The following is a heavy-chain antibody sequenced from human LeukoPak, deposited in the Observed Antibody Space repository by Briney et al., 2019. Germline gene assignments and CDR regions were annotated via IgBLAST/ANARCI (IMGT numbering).Heavy chain of an antibody. D-gene: IGHD5-24*01. CDR1: GYTFTTYG. J-gene: IGHJ4*02. CDR3: GRALRWLQLDY. V-gene: IGHV7-4-1*02. CDR2: INTDTGNP. Sequence: ASVKVSCKASGYTFTTYGVNWVRQAPGQGLEWMGWINTDTGNPTYAQGFTGRFVFSLDTSVSTAYLQISSLKAEDTAVYYCGRALRWLQLDYWGQGTLVTVSS.